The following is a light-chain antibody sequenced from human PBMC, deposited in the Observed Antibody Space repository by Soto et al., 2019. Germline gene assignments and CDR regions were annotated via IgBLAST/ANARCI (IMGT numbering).Light chain of an antibody. CDR2: AAS. V-gene: IGKV1-12*01. CDR1: QGISNW. J-gene: IGKJ5*01. CDR3: QQANSFPIT. Sequence: DIQMTQSPSSVSASVGDRVTITCRASQGISNWLAWYQQKPGKAPNFLIYAASSLRSGVPSRFSVTRSGTDFTLTISSLQPEDFATYYCQQANSFPITFGQGTRLEIK.